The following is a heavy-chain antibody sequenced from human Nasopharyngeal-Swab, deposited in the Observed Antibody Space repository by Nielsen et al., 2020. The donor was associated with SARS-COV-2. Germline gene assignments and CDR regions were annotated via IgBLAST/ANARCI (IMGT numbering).Heavy chain of an antibody. CDR2: ISGGGGST. V-gene: IGHV3-23*01. CDR1: GFTFSSYA. Sequence: GESLKISCAASGFTFSSYAMSWVRQAPGTGLEWVSGISGGGGSTYYADSVKGRFTISRDNYNSKNTVDLQMNSLRAEDTAVYYCARFPRYDLYSFQSEYFQNWGQGTLVTVSS. D-gene: IGHD3-3*01. CDR3: ARFPRYDLYSFQSEYFQN. J-gene: IGHJ1*01.